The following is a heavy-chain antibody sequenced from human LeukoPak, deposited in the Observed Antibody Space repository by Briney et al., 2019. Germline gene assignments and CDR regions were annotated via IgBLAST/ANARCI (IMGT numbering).Heavy chain of an antibody. CDR3: ARTDGIVVVVADSWYFDL. CDR2: IYYSGST. V-gene: IGHV4-59*01. D-gene: IGHD2-15*01. Sequence: SETLSLTCTVSGGSISSYYWSWIRQPPGKGLEWTGYIYYSGSTNYNPSLKSRVTISVDTSKNQFSLKLSSVTAADTAVYYCARTDGIVVVVADSWYFDLWGRGTLVTVSS. CDR1: GGSISSYY. J-gene: IGHJ2*01.